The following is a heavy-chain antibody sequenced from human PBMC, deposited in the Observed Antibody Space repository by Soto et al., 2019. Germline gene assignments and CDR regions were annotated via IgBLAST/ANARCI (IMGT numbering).Heavy chain of an antibody. Sequence: SETLSLTCGVSGGTVASSHWWSWVRQSPGGGLEWIGNAYHTGDTNLNPSLQSRVTISVDKSNNQFSLRLNSLTAADTAVYFCAREIVTAGGNNYFDPWGPGTLVTVSS. CDR3: AREIVTAGGNNYFDP. CDR1: GGTVASSHW. J-gene: IGHJ5*02. CDR2: AYHTGDT. V-gene: IGHV4-4*02. D-gene: IGHD2-21*02.